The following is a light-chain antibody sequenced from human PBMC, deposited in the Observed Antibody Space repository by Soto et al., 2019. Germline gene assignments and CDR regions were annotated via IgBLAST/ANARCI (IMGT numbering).Light chain of an antibody. CDR3: LQYNSYPFT. Sequence: DIQITQSPPTLSSSVLDRVNITCRASQRIRTSLNWYQHKPGKAPKLLIYAASTLQSGVPSRFSGSGSGTEFTLTISSLQPQDFATYYCLQYNSYPFTFGQGTRLEIK. CDR1: QRIRTS. CDR2: AAS. V-gene: IGKV1-17*01. J-gene: IGKJ5*01.